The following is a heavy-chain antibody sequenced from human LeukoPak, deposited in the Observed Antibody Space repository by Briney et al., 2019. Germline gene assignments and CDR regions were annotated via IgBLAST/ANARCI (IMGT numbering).Heavy chain of an antibody. CDR2: IKPKTDSETT. CDR3: ITPLPYSAQ. Sequence: GGSLRLSCAASGFTFSNAYMNWVRQAPGKGREWVGRIKPKTDSETTKYAAPVKDRFSISRDDSKSIMYLQMNSLKTEDTAVYYCITPLPYSAQGGQGTLVTVSS. V-gene: IGHV3-15*07. D-gene: IGHD2-21*01. CDR1: GFTFSNAY. J-gene: IGHJ4*02.